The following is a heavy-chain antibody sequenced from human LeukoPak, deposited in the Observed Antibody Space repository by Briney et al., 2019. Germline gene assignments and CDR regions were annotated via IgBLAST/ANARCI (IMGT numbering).Heavy chain of an antibody. CDR1: GGSFSNYY. CDR2: INHSGST. Sequence: SETLSLTCAVYGGSFSNYYWSWIRQPPGKGLEWIGEINHSGSTNYNPSLKSRVTISLDTSKNQFSLKLSSVTAADTAVYYCARGRVRPFDYWGQGTLVTVSS. V-gene: IGHV4-34*01. D-gene: IGHD1-1*01. CDR3: ARGRVRPFDY. J-gene: IGHJ4*02.